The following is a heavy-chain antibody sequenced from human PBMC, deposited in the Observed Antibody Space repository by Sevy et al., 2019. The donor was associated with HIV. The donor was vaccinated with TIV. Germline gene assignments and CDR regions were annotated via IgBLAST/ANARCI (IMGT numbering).Heavy chain of an antibody. Sequence: ASVKVSCKASGYTFTSYDINWVRQATGQGLEWMGWMNPNSGNTGYAQKFQGRVTMTKNTSISTAYMELRSLRSEDTAVDYCARGYYDYVWGSYYGMDVWGQGTTVTVSS. CDR3: ARGYYDYVWGSYYGMDV. J-gene: IGHJ6*02. CDR1: GYTFTSYD. CDR2: MNPNSGNT. D-gene: IGHD3-16*01. V-gene: IGHV1-8*01.